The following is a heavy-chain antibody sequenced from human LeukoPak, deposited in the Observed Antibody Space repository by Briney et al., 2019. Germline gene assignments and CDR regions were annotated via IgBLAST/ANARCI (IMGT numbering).Heavy chain of an antibody. J-gene: IGHJ4*02. D-gene: IGHD3-22*01. CDR3: AKGIVVVITTRRFDY. CDR2: ISGSGGST. CDR1: GFTFSSYA. V-gene: IGHV3-23*01. Sequence: GGSLRLSCAASGFTFSSYAMSWVRQAPGKGLEWVSAISGSGGSTYYADSVKGRFTISRDNSKNPLYLQMNSLRAEDTAVYYCAKGIVVVITTRRFDYWGQGTLVTVPS.